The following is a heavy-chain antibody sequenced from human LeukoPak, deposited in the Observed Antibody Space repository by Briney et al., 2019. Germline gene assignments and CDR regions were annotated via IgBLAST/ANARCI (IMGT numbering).Heavy chain of an antibody. Sequence: SGGSLSLSCAASGFTLSSYAMHWVRQAPGKGLEWVAVISNDGNIQYYQDSVKGQFTISRDNSKNTLYLQMNSLRAEDTAVYYCARASGNYDSSGLHAFDIWGQGTMVTVSS. CDR3: ARASGNYDSSGLHAFDI. D-gene: IGHD3-22*01. CDR1: GFTLSSYA. V-gene: IGHV3-30-3*01. CDR2: ISNDGNIQ. J-gene: IGHJ3*02.